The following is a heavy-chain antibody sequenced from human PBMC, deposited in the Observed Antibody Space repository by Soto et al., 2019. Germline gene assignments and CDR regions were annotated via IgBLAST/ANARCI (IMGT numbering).Heavy chain of an antibody. V-gene: IGHV3-11*01. CDR2: ISSSGSTI. Sequence: LRLSCAASGFTFSDYYMSWIRQAPRKGLGWVSYISSSGSTIYYADSVKGRFTISRDNAKNSLYLQMNSLRAEDTAVHYCARTIAAAGYYFDYWGQGTLVTVSS. D-gene: IGHD6-13*01. J-gene: IGHJ4*02. CDR3: ARTIAAAGYYFDY. CDR1: GFTFSDYY.